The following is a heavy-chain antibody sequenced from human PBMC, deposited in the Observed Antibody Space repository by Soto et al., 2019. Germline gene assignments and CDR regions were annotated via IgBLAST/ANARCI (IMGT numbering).Heavy chain of an antibody. V-gene: IGHV3-74*01. CDR2: VSNEGSK. J-gene: IGHJ6*02. Sequence: EVQLVESGGGLVQPGGSLRLACAGSGFRVSDYWMHWVRQAPGKGLVWVSRVSNEGSKEYADFVKARFTLSKDNAKNTLYLEMDSLTVEDTALYYCTATPRNGMGVWGQGTKVTVA. CDR3: TATPRNGMGV. CDR1: GFRVSDYW.